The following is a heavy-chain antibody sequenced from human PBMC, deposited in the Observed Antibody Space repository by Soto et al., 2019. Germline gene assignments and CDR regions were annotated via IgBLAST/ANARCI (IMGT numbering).Heavy chain of an antibody. CDR2: FDPEDGET. CDR1: GYTLTELY. D-gene: IGHD4-4*01. V-gene: IGHV1-24*01. CDR3: ARTVTKKWFDP. J-gene: IGHJ5*02. Sequence: GASVKVSCKVFGYTLTELYMHWVRQAPGKGLEWLGGFDPEDGETIYAQKFQGRVTMTEDTSTDTAYMELSSLRSEDTAVYYCARTVTKKWFDPWGQGTLVTVPS.